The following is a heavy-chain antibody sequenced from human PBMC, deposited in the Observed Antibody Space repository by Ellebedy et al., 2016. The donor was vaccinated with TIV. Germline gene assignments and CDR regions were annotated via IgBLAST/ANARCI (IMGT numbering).Heavy chain of an antibody. CDR3: ARGSFAPDY. Sequence: GESLKISCAASGFTITAHGMTWVRQAPGKGLEWVSSLTFDGKNTFYANPVKGRFTISRDSSKNTLYLQLNSRTPEDTALYYCARGSFAPDYWGRGTLVTVSS. J-gene: IGHJ4*02. CDR2: LTFDGKNT. V-gene: IGHV3-23*01. D-gene: IGHD2-15*01. CDR1: GFTITAHG.